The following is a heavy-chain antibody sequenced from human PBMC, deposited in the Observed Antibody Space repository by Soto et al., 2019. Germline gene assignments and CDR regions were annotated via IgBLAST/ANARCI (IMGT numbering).Heavy chain of an antibody. CDR2: IYWNDDE. CDR3: AHRRETSRDCDSTSCLTWFDY. J-gene: IGHJ4*02. D-gene: IGHD2-2*01. Sequence: QITLKESGPTLVKPTQTLTLTCTFSGFSFSASGVGVGWIRQPPGKALEGLALIYWNDDERYSPSLKSRLTITKDTSKNQVVLTMTNLDPVDTATYYCAHRRETSRDCDSTSCLTWFDYWGQGTLVTVSS. CDR1: GFSFSASGVG. V-gene: IGHV2-5*01.